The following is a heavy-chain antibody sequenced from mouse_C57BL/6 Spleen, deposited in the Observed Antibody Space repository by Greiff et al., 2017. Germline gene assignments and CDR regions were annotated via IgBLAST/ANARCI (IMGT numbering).Heavy chain of an antibody. Sequence: EVMLVESGEGLVKPGGSLKLSCAASGFTFSSYAMSWVRQTPEKRLEWVAYISSGGDYIYYADTVKGRFTISRDNARNTLYLQISSLKSEDTAMYYCTSYNNYLDYWGQGTTVTVSS. CDR2: ISSGGDYI. CDR3: TSYNNYLDY. CDR1: GFTFSSYA. J-gene: IGHJ2*01. D-gene: IGHD2-5*01. V-gene: IGHV5-9-1*02.